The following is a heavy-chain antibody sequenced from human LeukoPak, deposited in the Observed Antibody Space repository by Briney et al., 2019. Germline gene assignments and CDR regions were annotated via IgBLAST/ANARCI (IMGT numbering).Heavy chain of an antibody. J-gene: IGHJ6*02. Sequence: KPSETLSLICAVYGGSFSGYYWSWIRQPPGKGLEWVGSIYYSGSTYYNPSLKSRVTISVDTSKNQFSLKLSSVTAADTAVYYCARDFWEYDYGDPRGSYYYYGMDVWGQGTTVTVSS. V-gene: IGHV4-34*01. D-gene: IGHD4-17*01. CDR3: ARDFWEYDYGDPRGSYYYYGMDV. CDR2: IYYSGST. CDR1: GGSFSGYY.